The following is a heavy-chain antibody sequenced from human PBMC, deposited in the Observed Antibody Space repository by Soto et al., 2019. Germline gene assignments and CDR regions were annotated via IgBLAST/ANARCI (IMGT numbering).Heavy chain of an antibody. Sequence: QVQLVESGGGVVQSGRSLRLSCAASGFTFSSYGMHWVRQAPGKGLEWVAVISYDGSNKYYADSVKGRFTISRDNSKNTLDLQMNSLRAEETAVYYCAKDLGGYSGSWTYYYYYGMDVWGQGTTVTVSS. CDR2: ISYDGSNK. J-gene: IGHJ6*02. CDR1: GFTFSSYG. V-gene: IGHV3-30*18. D-gene: IGHD6-13*01. CDR3: AKDLGGYSGSWTYYYYYGMDV.